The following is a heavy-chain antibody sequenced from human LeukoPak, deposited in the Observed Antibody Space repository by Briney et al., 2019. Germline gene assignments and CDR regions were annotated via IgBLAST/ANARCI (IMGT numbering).Heavy chain of an antibody. J-gene: IGHJ3*02. V-gene: IGHV4-39*01. Sequence: SQTLSLTCTVSRGSISSSSYYWDWLRQSPGKGLEWIGSIYSGGSTYYPPSLKSRVTISVDTSKNQFSLKLSSVTAADTAIYFCARHSRSGSGGYENAFDIWGQGTMVTVSS. CDR3: ARHSRSGSGGYENAFDI. CDR2: IYSGGST. D-gene: IGHD5-12*01. CDR1: RGSISSSSYY.